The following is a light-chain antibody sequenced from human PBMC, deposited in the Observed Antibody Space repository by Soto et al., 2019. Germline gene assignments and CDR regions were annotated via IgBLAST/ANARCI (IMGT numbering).Light chain of an antibody. CDR2: EVS. J-gene: IGLJ1*01. CDR1: SSDVGGYNY. Sequence: QSALTQPPSASGSPGQSVTISCTGTSSDVGGYNYVSWYQQHPGKAPKVMIYEVSERPSGVPDRFSGSKSGNTASLTVSGLQAEDEADYYCSSYTSITTAVFGTGTKVTVL. CDR3: SSYTSITTAV. V-gene: IGLV2-8*01.